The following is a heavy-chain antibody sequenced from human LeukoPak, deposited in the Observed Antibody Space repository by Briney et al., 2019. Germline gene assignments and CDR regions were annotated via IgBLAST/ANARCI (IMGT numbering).Heavy chain of an antibody. V-gene: IGHV3-23*01. CDR2: ISGSGGST. CDR1: GFTFSSYA. Sequence: GGSLRLSCAASGFTFSSYAMSWVRQAPGKGLEWVSVISGSGGSTYYADSVKGRFTISRDNSKNTLYLQMNSLRAEDTAVYYCAKGGSSSGWFPDTWFDPWGQGTLVTVSS. CDR3: AKGGSSSGWFPDTWFDP. D-gene: IGHD6-19*01. J-gene: IGHJ5*02.